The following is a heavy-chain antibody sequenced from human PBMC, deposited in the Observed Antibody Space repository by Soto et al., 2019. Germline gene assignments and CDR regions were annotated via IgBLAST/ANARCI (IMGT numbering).Heavy chain of an antibody. Sequence: EVQLLESGGDLIQPGGSLRLSCVASGITFGSRAMSWVRQAPGKGLEWVSDISANGGRTDYAGSVRGRFTISRDKSKNMLYLQMDSLRAEDTALYFCARDNVGCSSTSCYLDYWGQGTLVTVSS. J-gene: IGHJ4*02. CDR2: ISANGGRT. V-gene: IGHV3-23*01. D-gene: IGHD2-2*01. CDR3: ARDNVGCSSTSCYLDY. CDR1: GITFGSRA.